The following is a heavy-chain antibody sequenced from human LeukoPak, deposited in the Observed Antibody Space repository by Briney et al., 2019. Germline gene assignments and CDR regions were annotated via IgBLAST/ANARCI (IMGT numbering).Heavy chain of an antibody. CDR1: GYSISSGYY. CDR3: ARSYYYDSSGYYYVGNEYYYYYMDV. Sequence: SETLSLTCAVSGYSISSGYYWGWIRQPPGKGLEWIGRIYHSGSTYYNPSLKSRVTISVDTSKNQFSLRLSSVTAADTAVYYCARSYYYDSSGYYYVGNEYYYYYMDVWGKGTTVTVSS. CDR2: IYHSGST. V-gene: IGHV4-38-2*01. J-gene: IGHJ6*03. D-gene: IGHD3-22*01.